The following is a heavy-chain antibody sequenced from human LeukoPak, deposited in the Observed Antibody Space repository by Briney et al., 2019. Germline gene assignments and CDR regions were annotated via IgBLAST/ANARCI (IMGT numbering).Heavy chain of an antibody. V-gene: IGHV4-59*01. CDR3: ARVPFIWFGELSLYLDY. D-gene: IGHD3-10*01. CDR1: GGSISSYC. J-gene: IGHJ4*02. CDR2: IYYSGST. Sequence: SETLSLTCTVSGGSISSYCWSWIRQPPGKGLEWIGYIYYSGSTNYNPSLKSRVTISVDTSKNQFSLKLSSVTAADTAVYYCARVPFIWFGELSLYLDYWGQGTLVTVSS.